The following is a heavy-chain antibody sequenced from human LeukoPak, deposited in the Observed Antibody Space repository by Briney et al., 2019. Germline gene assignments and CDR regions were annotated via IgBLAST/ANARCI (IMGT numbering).Heavy chain of an antibody. CDR1: GGSISSGGYY. CDR3: ARNGYSSSWYEEEE. V-gene: IGHV4-31*03. J-gene: IGHJ4*02. D-gene: IGHD6-13*01. Sequence: SQTLSLTCTVSGGSISSGGYYWSWIRQHPGKGLEWIGYIYYSGSTYYNPSLKSRVTISVDTSKNQFSLKLSSVTAADTAVYYCARNGYSSSWYEEEEWGQGTLVTVSP. CDR2: IYYSGST.